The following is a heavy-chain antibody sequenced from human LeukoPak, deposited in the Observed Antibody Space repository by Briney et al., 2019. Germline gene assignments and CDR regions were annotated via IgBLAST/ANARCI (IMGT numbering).Heavy chain of an antibody. J-gene: IGHJ6*02. D-gene: IGHD1-1*01. V-gene: IGHV3-53*01. CDR1: GFTVSSYY. CDR3: ARDPLSVTGTNERYDYYGFDV. CDR2: IYSGGST. Sequence: PGGSLGLSCAASGFTVSSYYMSWVRQAPGKGLEWLSIIYSGGSTYYADSVKGRFTISRDDSKNTLYLQMNSLRPEDTAVYYCARDPLSVTGTNERYDYYGFDVWGQGTTVTVSS.